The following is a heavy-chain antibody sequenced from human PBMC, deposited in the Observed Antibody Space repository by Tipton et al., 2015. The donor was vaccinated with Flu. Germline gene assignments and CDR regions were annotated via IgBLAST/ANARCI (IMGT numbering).Heavy chain of an antibody. V-gene: IGHV4-59*07. J-gene: IGHJ4*02. Sequence: TLSLTCTVSGGSISSYYWSWIRQPPGKRLEWIGYIYYSGNTKYNPSLKCRVTISVDTSKNQFSLKLSSVTAADTAVYYCARTPPRGGFDYWGQGTLVTVSS. CDR3: ARTPPRGGFDY. CDR2: IYYSGNT. CDR1: GGSISSYY.